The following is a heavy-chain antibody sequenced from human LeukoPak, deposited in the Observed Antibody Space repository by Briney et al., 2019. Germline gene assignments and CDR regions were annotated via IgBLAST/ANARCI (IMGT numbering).Heavy chain of an antibody. V-gene: IGHV3-23*01. D-gene: IGHD2-2*01. CDR3: ARRPIDIVVVPAAYDAFDI. J-gene: IGHJ3*02. Sequence: GGSLRLSCAASGFTFSSYAMSWVRQAPGKGLEWVSAISGSGGSTYYADSVKGRFTISRDNAKNSLYLQMNSLRAEDTAVYYCARRPIDIVVVPAAYDAFDIWGQGTMVTVSS. CDR1: GFTFSSYA. CDR2: ISGSGGST.